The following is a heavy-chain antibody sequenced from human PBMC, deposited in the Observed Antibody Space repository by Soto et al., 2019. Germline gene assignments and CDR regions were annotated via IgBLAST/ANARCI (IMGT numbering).Heavy chain of an antibody. Sequence: EVQLLESGGGLVQPGGSLRLSCAASGFTFSSYAMSWVRQAPGKGLEWVSAISGSGGSTYYADSVKGRFTISRDNSKNTMYLQMSSLRAEDTAVYYCAKCGSGYYDAFDIWGQGTMVTVSS. CDR3: AKCGSGYYDAFDI. CDR2: ISGSGGST. D-gene: IGHD3-22*01. J-gene: IGHJ3*02. CDR1: GFTFSSYA. V-gene: IGHV3-23*01.